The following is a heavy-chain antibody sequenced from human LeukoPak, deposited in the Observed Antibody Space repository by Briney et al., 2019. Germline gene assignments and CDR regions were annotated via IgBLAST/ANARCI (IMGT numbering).Heavy chain of an antibody. J-gene: IGHJ4*02. V-gene: IGHV4-4*07. CDR3: AADGDSSGYAGVVFDY. D-gene: IGHD3-22*01. CDR1: GGSISSYY. CDR2: IYTSGST. Sequence: PSETLSLTCTVSGGSISSYYWSWIRQPAGKGLEWIGRIYTSGSTNYNPSLKSRVTMSVDTSKNQFSLKLSSVTAADTAVYYCAADGDSSGYAGVVFDYWGQGTLATVSS.